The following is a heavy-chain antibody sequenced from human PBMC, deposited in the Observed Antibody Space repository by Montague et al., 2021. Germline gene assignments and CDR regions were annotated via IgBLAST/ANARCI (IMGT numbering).Heavy chain of an antibody. Sequence: TLSLTCTVSGGSISSGNYYWSWIRQPPGKGLEWIGYISYSGSTYYNPSLKSRVTISVDTSKNQWFLRLGSVTAADTAVYFCARVKMGYDPWGQGTLVTVSS. CDR2: ISYSGST. D-gene: IGHD2-8*01. CDR1: GGSISSGNYY. CDR3: ARVKMGYDP. V-gene: IGHV4-30-4*01. J-gene: IGHJ5*02.